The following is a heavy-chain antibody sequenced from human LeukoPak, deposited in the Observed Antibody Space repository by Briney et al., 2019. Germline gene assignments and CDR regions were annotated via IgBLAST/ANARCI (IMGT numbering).Heavy chain of an antibody. J-gene: IGHJ4*02. CDR2: ISAYNGNT. Sequence: GASVKVSCKASGYTFTSYGISWVRQAPGQGLEWMGWISAYNGNTNYAQKLQGRVTMTTDTSTSTAYMELRSLRSDDTAVYYCARDRDSGGSTPFHYFDYWGQGTLVTVSS. D-gene: IGHD3-22*01. CDR3: ARDRDSGGSTPFHYFDY. CDR1: GYTFTSYG. V-gene: IGHV1-18*01.